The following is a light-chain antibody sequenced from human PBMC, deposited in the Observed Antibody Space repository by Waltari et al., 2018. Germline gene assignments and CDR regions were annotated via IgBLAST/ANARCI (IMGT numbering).Light chain of an antibody. Sequence: QSVLTQPPSVSGAPGQRVTISCTGSSSNFGAGYDEQWYQQLPGTAPKVLIYENINRPSGVPDRFSGSKSGTSASLAITGLQAEDEADYYCQSYDTGLKGYVFGTGTKVTVL. V-gene: IGLV1-40*01. CDR2: ENI. J-gene: IGLJ1*01. CDR3: QSYDTGLKGYV. CDR1: SSNFGAGYD.